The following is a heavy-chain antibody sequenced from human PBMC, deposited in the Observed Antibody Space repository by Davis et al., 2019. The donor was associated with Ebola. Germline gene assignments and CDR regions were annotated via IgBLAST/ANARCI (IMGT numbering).Heavy chain of an antibody. V-gene: IGHV1-3*01. CDR2: INAGNGNT. CDR3: ARGSSKAYYYYGMDV. Sequence: AASVTVPCKASGYTFTSYAMHWVRQAPGQRLEWMGWINAGNGNTKYSQKFQGRVTITRETSASTAYMELSSLRSEDKAVYYCARGSSKAYYYYGMDVWGQGTTVTVSS. D-gene: IGHD6-6*01. J-gene: IGHJ6*02. CDR1: GYTFTSYA.